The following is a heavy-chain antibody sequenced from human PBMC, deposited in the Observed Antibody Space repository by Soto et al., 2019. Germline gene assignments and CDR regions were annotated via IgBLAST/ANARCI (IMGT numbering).Heavy chain of an antibody. CDR3: AKDWVAARYYYYGMDV. CDR2: ISYDGSNK. D-gene: IGHD6-6*01. V-gene: IGHV3-30*18. Sequence: GGSLRLSCAASGFTFSSYAMHLVRQAPGKGLEWVAVISYDGSNKYYADSVKGRFTISRDNSKNTLYLQMNSLRAEDTAVYYCAKDWVAARYYYYGMDVWGQGTTVTVSS. CDR1: GFTFSSYA. J-gene: IGHJ6*02.